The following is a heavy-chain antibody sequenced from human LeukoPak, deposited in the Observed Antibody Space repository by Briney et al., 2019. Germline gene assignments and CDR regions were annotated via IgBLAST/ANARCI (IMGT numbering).Heavy chain of an antibody. D-gene: IGHD2-2*01. CDR1: GFTFRSYG. J-gene: IGHJ4*02. CDR2: ISGSGDST. V-gene: IGHV3-23*01. CDR3: AKSFRSTSLDY. Sequence: PTGGSLRLSCAASGFTFRSYGMTWVRQAPGKGLEWVSAISGSGDSTYYADSVKGRFTISRDNSRNTLYLQMNSLRAGDTAVYYCAKSFRSTSLDYWGQGTLVAVSS.